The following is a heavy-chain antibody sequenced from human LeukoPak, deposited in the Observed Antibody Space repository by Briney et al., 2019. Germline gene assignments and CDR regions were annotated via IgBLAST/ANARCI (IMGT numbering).Heavy chain of an antibody. D-gene: IGHD6-19*01. CDR3: AKHIALAGTGYFDY. V-gene: IGHV3-23*01. CDR2: ISGSGGST. CDR1: GFTFSSYA. Sequence: GGSLRLSCAASGFTFSSYAMSWVRQAPGKGLEWVSAISGSGGSTYYADSVKGWLTISRDNSKNTLYLQMNSLRAEDTAVYYCAKHIALAGTGYFDYRGQGTLVTVSS. J-gene: IGHJ4*02.